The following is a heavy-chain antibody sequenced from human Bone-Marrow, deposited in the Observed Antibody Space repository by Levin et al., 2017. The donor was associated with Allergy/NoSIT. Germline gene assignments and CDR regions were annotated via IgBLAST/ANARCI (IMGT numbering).Heavy chain of an antibody. CDR1: AFTFSSYG. J-gene: IGHJ4*02. CDR3: AKDHYPRGSFGYFDFDY. Sequence: GESLKISCAASAFTFSSYGMHWVRQAPDKGLEWVAVISYDGSNKYYADSVKGRFTISRDNSKNTLYLQMNSLRAEDTAVYYCAKDHYPRGSFGYFDFDYWGQGTLVTVSS. D-gene: IGHD5-18*01. CDR2: ISYDGSNK. V-gene: IGHV3-30*18.